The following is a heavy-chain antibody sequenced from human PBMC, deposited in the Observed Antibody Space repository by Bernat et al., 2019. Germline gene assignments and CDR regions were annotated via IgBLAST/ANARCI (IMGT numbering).Heavy chain of an antibody. CDR3: ARHVGGYSYGSEIDY. CDR1: DGSFSGYY. J-gene: IGHJ4*02. V-gene: IGHV4-34*02. CDR2: INHSGST. Sequence: QVQLQQWGAGLLKPSETLSLTCAVYDGSFSGYYWSWIRQPPGKGLEWIGEINHSGSTNYNPSLKSRVTISLDTSKTQFSLKLSSVTAADTAVYYCARHVGGYSYGSEIDYWGQGTLVTVSS. D-gene: IGHD5-18*01.